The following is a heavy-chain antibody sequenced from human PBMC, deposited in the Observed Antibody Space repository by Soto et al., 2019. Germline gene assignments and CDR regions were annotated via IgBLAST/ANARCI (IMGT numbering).Heavy chain of an antibody. CDR2: IIPIFGTA. J-gene: IGHJ6*02. Sequence: GASVKVSCKASGGTSSSYAISWVRQAPGQGLEWMGGIIPIFGTANYAQKFQGRVTITADESTSTAYMELSSLRSEDTAVYYCAIPYYSNPFYYYYGMDVWGQGTTVTVSS. CDR3: AIPYYSNPFYYYYGMDV. D-gene: IGHD4-4*01. CDR1: GGTSSSYA. V-gene: IGHV1-69*13.